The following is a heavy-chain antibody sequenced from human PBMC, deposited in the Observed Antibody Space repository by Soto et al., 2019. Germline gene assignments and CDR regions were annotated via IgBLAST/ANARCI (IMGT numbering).Heavy chain of an antibody. J-gene: IGHJ4*02. CDR1: GGTFSSYA. D-gene: IGHD3-22*01. CDR3: ATLQRDYYDSSGYYDY. V-gene: IGHV1-69*01. Sequence: QVQLVQSGAEVKKPGSSVKVSCKASGGTFSSYAISWVRQAPGQGLEWMGGIIPIFGTANYAQKFQGRVPITADESTSTAYMELSSLRSEDTAVYYCATLQRDYYDSSGYYDYWGQGTLVTVSS. CDR2: IIPIFGTA.